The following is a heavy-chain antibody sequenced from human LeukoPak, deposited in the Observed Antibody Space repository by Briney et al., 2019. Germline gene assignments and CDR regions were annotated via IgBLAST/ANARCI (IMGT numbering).Heavy chain of an antibody. V-gene: IGHV3-7*01. CDR1: GFTFSNYA. CDR3: ARNDDVFDI. CDR2: IKQDASVK. D-gene: IGHD1-1*01. Sequence: GGSLRLSCAASGFTFSNYAMHWVRQAPGKGLEWVANIKQDASVKQYVDSVKGRFTISRDNAKNSLYLQMTSLRAEDTAVYYCARNDDVFDIWGQGTMVTVSS. J-gene: IGHJ3*02.